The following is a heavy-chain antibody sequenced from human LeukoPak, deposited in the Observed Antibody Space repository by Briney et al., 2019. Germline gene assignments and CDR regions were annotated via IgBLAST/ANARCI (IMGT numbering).Heavy chain of an antibody. J-gene: IGHJ4*02. CDR1: GFTFSDYY. CDR2: ISSSSSTI. CDR3: AFTTMVRGVIIKGR. D-gene: IGHD3-10*01. Sequence: PGGSLRLSCAASGFTFSDYYMSWIRQAPGKGLEWVSYISSSSSTIFYADSVKGRFTISRDNTKNSLYLQMNSLRAEDTAVYYCAFTTMVRGVIIKGRWGQGTLVTVSS. V-gene: IGHV3-11*04.